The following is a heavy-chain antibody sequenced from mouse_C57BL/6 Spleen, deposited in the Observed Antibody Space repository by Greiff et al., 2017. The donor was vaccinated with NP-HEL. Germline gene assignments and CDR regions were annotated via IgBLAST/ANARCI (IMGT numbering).Heavy chain of an antibody. D-gene: IGHD1-1*01. Sequence: QVQLQQSGAELARPGASVKLSCKASGYTFTSSGISWVKQRTGQGLEWIGEIYPRSGNTYYNEKFKGKATLTADKSSSTAYMELRSLTSEDSAVYSCARLHGSSSYWYFDVWGKGTTLTVSS. CDR3: ARLHGSSSYWYFDV. J-gene: IGHJ1*03. V-gene: IGHV1-81*01. CDR2: IYPRSGNT. CDR1: GYTFTSSG.